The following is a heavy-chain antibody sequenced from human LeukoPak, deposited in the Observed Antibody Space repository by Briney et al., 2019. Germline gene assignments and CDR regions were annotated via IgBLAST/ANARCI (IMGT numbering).Heavy chain of an antibody. CDR1: GFTFSSYA. Sequence: GGSLRLSCAASGFTFSSYAMHWVRQAPGKGLEWVAVISYDGSSKDYADSVKGRFTISRDNSKNTLYLQMSSLGVEDTAVYYCAKAADQYYYYYFYYMDVWGKGTTVTVSS. CDR2: ISYDGSSK. D-gene: IGHD2/OR15-2a*01. V-gene: IGHV3-30*04. J-gene: IGHJ6*03. CDR3: AKAADQYYYYYFYYMDV.